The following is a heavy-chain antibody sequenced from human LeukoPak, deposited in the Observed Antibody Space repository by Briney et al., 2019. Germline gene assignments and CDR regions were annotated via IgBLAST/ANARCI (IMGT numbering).Heavy chain of an antibody. CDR2: ISSSGSYI. V-gene: IGHV3-21*01. D-gene: IGHD5-18*01. J-gene: IGHJ4*02. CDR3: ARGSGVQLWSSLDY. Sequence: PGGSLRLSCAASAFTFSSYSMNWVRQAPGKGLEWVSSISSSGSYIYYADSVKGRFTISRDNAKNSLHLQMNSLRAEDTAVYYCARGSGVQLWSSLDYWGQGTLVTVSS. CDR1: AFTFSSYS.